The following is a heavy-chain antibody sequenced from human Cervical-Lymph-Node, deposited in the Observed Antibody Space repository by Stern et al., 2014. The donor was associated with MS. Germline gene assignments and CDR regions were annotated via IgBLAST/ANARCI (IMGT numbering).Heavy chain of an antibody. V-gene: IGHV4-59*01. J-gene: IGHJ5*02. CDR2: IYYSGRT. Sequence: VQLVESGPGLVKPSETLSLTCTVSGGSISSYYWSWIRQPPGQGLEWVGSIYYSGRTNYNPSLKSRVTISVDTSKNQFSLKLSSVTAADTAVYYCARGATQAFDPWGQGTLVTVSS. CDR3: ARGATQAFDP. CDR1: GGSISSYY.